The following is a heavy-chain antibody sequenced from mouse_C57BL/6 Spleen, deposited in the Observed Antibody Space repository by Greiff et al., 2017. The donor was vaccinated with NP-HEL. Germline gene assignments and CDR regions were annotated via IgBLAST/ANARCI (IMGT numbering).Heavy chain of an antibody. CDR1: GYTFTSYG. CDR2: IYPRSGNT. V-gene: IGHV1-81*01. Sequence: VQLQQSGAELARPGASVKLSCKASGYTFTSYGISWVKQRTGQGLEWIGEIYPRSGNTYYNEKFKGKATLTADKSSSTAYMELRSLTSEDSAVYFCASFGYYGSSMGAMDYWGQGTSVTVSS. CDR3: ASFGYYGSSMGAMDY. D-gene: IGHD1-1*01. J-gene: IGHJ4*01.